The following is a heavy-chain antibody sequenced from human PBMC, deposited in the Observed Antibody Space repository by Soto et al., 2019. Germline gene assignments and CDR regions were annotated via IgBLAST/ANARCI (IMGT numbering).Heavy chain of an antibody. D-gene: IGHD6-19*01. J-gene: IGHJ4*02. CDR3: AKASWYSSWSHFAY. V-gene: IGHV3-23*01. CDR2: ISGSGDST. Sequence: EVQLLESGGGLVQPGGSLRLSCAASGFSLRSNAMSWVRQAPGKGLEWVSGISGSGDSTYYADSVKGRFTISRDNSKNTVYVQMTSLRAADTAVYYCAKASWYSSWSHFAYWGQGTLVIVSS. CDR1: GFSLRSNA.